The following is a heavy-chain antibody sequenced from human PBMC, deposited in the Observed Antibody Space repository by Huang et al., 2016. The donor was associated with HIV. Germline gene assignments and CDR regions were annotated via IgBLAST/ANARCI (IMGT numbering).Heavy chain of an antibody. D-gene: IGHD5-18*01. Sequence: QVQLQQWGAGLLKPSETLSLTCAVYGDSLSGYYWCWIRQSPGKVLEWIGEIHHSGTTNYNPSLKSRVTIALDTSKKQFSLKLKSVTAADTAVFYCARGRRWLQRKNYYVDYWGQGTLVTVSS. J-gene: IGHJ4*02. CDR3: ARGRRWLQRKNYYVDY. CDR2: IHHSGTT. CDR1: GDSLSGYY. V-gene: IGHV4-34*02.